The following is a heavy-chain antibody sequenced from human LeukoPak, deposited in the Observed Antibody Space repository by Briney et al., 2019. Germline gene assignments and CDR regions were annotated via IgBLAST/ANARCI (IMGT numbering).Heavy chain of an antibody. CDR3: ARPTPGDAFDI. CDR1: GYTFTSYG. CDR2: ISAYNGNT. J-gene: IGHJ3*02. Sequence: ASVNVSCKASGYTFTSYGISWVRQAPGQGLEWMGLISAYNGNTNYAQKLQGRVTMTTDTSTNTAYMELRSLRSDDTAVYYCARPTPGDAFDICGQGTMVTVSS. D-gene: IGHD4-11*01. V-gene: IGHV1-18*04.